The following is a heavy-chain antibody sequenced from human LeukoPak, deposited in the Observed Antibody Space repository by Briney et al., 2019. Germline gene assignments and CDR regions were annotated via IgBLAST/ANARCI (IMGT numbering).Heavy chain of an antibody. D-gene: IGHD1-14*01. CDR1: GGSISSSSYY. J-gene: IGHJ4*02. CDR3: ARDEGQFEPDFDY. CDR2: IKQDGSEK. V-gene: IGHV3-7*01. Sequence: ETLSLTCTVSGGSISSSSYYWGWIRQAPGKGLEWVANIKQDGSEKYYVDSVKGRFTISRDNAKNSLYLQMNSLRAEDTAVYYCARDEGQFEPDFDYWGQGTLVTVSS.